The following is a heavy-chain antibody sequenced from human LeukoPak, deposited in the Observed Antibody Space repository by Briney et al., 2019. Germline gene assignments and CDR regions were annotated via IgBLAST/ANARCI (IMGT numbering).Heavy chain of an antibody. J-gene: IGHJ4*02. V-gene: IGHV4-59*05. CDR1: GFTFSSYSMN. Sequence: GSLRLSCAASGFTFSSYSMNWVRQPPGKGLEWIGSIYYSGSTYYNPSLKSRVTISVDTSKNQFSLKLSSVTAADTAVYYCAIGYCSGGSCSFDYWGQGTLVTVSS. CDR2: IYYSGST. CDR3: AIGYCSGGSCSFDY. D-gene: IGHD2-15*01.